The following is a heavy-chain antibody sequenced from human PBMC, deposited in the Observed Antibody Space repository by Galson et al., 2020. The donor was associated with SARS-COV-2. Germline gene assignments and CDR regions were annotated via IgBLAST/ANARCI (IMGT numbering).Heavy chain of an antibody. Sequence: GESLKISCAASGFTFSSYEINWVRQAPGKGLEWVSYNSSSGSTIYFADSVKGRFTISRDNAKNSLYLQMNTVSAEDTAVYYCARGKGGGSGWLDYWGQGTLVTVSS. CDR3: ARGKGGGSGWLDY. CDR2: NSSSGSTI. CDR1: GFTFSSYE. D-gene: IGHD6-19*01. J-gene: IGHJ4*02. V-gene: IGHV3-48*03.